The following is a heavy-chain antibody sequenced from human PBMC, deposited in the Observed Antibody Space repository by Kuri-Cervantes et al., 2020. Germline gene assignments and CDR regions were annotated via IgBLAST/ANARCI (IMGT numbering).Heavy chain of an antibody. CDR3: ARDYQAGWGLSY. CDR2: VSHSGSA. CDR1: GDSISGSNW. V-gene: IGHV4-4*02. Sequence: GSLRLSCDVSGDSISGSNWWTWARQPPGKGLEWIGEVSHSGSANYKTSLKSRVTISVDTSKNQFSLKMNSVTAADTAIYYCARDYQAGWGLSYWGQGTLVTVSS. D-gene: IGHD2-21*02. J-gene: IGHJ4*02.